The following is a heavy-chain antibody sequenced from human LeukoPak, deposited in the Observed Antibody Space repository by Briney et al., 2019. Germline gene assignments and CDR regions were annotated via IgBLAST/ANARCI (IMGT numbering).Heavy chain of an antibody. D-gene: IGHD6-19*01. CDR3: AQGYLSGWYPH. Sequence: GGSLRPSCAVSGFSVSNSGMSWVRQAPGKGLEWISAISVDGETAYYADSVKGRFIISRDNSKNTLYLQLSSLRDEDTAVYYCAQGYLSGWYPHWGQGSLVSVSS. V-gene: IGHV3-23*01. CDR2: ISVDGETA. CDR1: GFSVSNSG. J-gene: IGHJ4*02.